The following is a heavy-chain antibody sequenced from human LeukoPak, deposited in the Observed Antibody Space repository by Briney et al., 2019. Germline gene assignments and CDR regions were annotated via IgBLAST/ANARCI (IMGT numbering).Heavy chain of an antibody. CDR3: VARVDTGLVTIDY. Sequence: GGSLRLSCAASGFTFSSYSMNWVRQAPGKGLEWVSTISSSSSYIYYADSVKGRFTISRDNAKNSLYLQMNSLRAEDTAVYYCVARVDTGLVTIDYWGQGTLVTVSS. D-gene: IGHD5-18*01. CDR2: ISSSSSYI. V-gene: IGHV3-21*01. CDR1: GFTFSSYS. J-gene: IGHJ4*02.